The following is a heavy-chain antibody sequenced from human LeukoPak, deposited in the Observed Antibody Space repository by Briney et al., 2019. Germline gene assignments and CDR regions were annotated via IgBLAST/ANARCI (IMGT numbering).Heavy chain of an antibody. V-gene: IGHV1-24*01. CDR3: ATESLPYYDSSGYPNPFDY. J-gene: IGHJ4*02. D-gene: IGHD3-22*01. Sequence: GASVKVPCKVSGYTLTELSMHWVRQAPGKGLEWMGGFDPEDGETIYAQKFQGRVTMTEDTSTDTAYMELSSLRSEDTAVYYCATESLPYYDSSGYPNPFDYWGQGTLVTVSS. CDR1: GYTLTELS. CDR2: FDPEDGET.